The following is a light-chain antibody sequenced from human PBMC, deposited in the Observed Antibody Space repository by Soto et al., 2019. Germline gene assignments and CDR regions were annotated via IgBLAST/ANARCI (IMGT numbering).Light chain of an antibody. CDR2: AAF. V-gene: IGKV1-39*01. J-gene: IGKJ2*01. CDR3: HQRYDRPHT. CDR1: QDIVNF. Sequence: DIQTTPFPSSLSAYVGASVTITCRASQDIVNFLNLYSQIPRKAPRLLLYAAFSLQSGVPSMFSGRGSGTDFTLTISSLQPEDAATYYCHQRYDRPHTFGQGTKGDIK.